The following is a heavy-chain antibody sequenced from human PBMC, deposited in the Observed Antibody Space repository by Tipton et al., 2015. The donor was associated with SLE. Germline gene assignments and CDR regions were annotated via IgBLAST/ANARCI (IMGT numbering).Heavy chain of an antibody. CDR1: GYSISSGYY. D-gene: IGHD6-6*01. CDR2: IYHSGST. V-gene: IGHV4-38-2*02. Sequence: TLSLTCTVSGYSISSGYYWGWIRQPPGKGLEWIGSIYHSGSTYYNPSLKSRVTISVDTSKNQFSLKLSSVTAADTAVYYCARAGGIAARSYYYYYYYMDVWGKGTTVTVSS. J-gene: IGHJ6*03. CDR3: ARAGGIAARSYYYYYYYMDV.